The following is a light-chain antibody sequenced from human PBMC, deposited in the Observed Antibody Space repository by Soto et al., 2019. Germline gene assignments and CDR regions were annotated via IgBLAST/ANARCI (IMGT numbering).Light chain of an antibody. CDR1: QSVTDW. CDR3: QQYTTYPYT. J-gene: IGKJ2*01. CDR2: DAS. V-gene: IGKV1-5*01. Sequence: DIQMTQSPSTLSASVGDRVTITCRASQSVTDWLAWYQQKPGKAPNLLIYDASRLESGIPSRFSGSGSGTEFLLTISSLQPDDFATYYCQQYTTYPYTFGQGTKLGIK.